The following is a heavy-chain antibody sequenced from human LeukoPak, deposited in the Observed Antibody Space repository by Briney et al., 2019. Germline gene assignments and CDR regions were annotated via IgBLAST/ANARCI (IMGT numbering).Heavy chain of an antibody. CDR1: GFTFINYS. V-gene: IGHV3-21*01. CDR3: ARVALSSGWLSNFDY. Sequence: GGSLRLSCTASGFTFINYSMNWVRQAPGKGLEWVSSISSSSSYIYYADSVKGRFTISRDNAKNSLYLQMNSLRAEDTAVYYCARVALSSGWLSNFDYWGQGTLVTVSS. J-gene: IGHJ4*02. CDR2: ISSSSSYI. D-gene: IGHD6-19*01.